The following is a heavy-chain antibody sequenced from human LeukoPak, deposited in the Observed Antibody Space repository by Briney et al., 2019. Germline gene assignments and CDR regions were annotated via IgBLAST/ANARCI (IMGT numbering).Heavy chain of an antibody. CDR3: ARSGSSTSTE. CDR2: IIPIFGTA. V-gene: IGHV1-69*13. J-gene: IGHJ4*02. Sequence: GASVKVSCKASGGIFSSYAISWVRQAPGQGLEWMGGIIPIFGTANYAQKFQGRVTITADESTSTAYMELSSLRSEDTAVYYCARSGSSTSTEWGQGTLVTVSS. D-gene: IGHD1-26*01. CDR1: GGIFSSYA.